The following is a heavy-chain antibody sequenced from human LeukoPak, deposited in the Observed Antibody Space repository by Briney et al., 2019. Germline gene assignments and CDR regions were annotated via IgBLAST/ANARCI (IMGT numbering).Heavy chain of an antibody. CDR2: ISYDGSNE. J-gene: IGHJ3*01. D-gene: IGHD6-13*01. CDR3: GRDRAGRAAESIVY. CDR1: GFTFSNYA. Sequence: QPGRSLRLSCAVSGFTFSNYAMNWVRQAPGKGLEWVTVISYDGSNEYYADSVKGRFTISRDNSKNTLYLQMNSLRAEDTAVYYCGRDRAGRAAESIVYWGQGTMVTVSS. V-gene: IGHV3-30*04.